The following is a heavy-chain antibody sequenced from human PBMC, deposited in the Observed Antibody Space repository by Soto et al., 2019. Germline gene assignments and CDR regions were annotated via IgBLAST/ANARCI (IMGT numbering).Heavy chain of an antibody. V-gene: IGHV3-30*18. J-gene: IGHJ4*02. CDR2: ISYDGSTI. CDR1: GFTFSNYC. Sequence: GGSLRLSCAASGFTFSNYCMHWVRQAPGKGLEWVAIISYDGSTIYYADSVKGRFTISRDNSKNTLYLQLNTLRTEDTAVYYCAKPSQPYSAPYYFDYWGQGTLVTVSS. D-gene: IGHD4-4*01. CDR3: AKPSQPYSAPYYFDY.